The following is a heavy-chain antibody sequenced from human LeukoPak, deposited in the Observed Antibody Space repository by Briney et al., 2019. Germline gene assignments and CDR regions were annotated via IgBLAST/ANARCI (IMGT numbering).Heavy chain of an antibody. CDR3: ARGDYDILTGRSIWYFDL. CDR1: GGSFSSYY. V-gene: IGHV4-34*01. Sequence: SETLSLTCAVYGGSFSSYYWNWIRQPPGKGLEWIGEINHSGSTNYNPSLKSRVTISVDTSNNQFSLKLSSVTAADTAVYYCARGDYDILTGRSIWYFDLWGRGTLVSVSS. CDR2: INHSGST. D-gene: IGHD3-9*01. J-gene: IGHJ2*01.